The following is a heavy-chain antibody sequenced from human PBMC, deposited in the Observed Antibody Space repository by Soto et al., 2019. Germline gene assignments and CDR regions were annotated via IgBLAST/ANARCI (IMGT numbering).Heavy chain of an antibody. Sequence: EVQLVESGGGLVKPGGSLRLSCAASGFTFSSYSMNWVRQAPGKGLEWVSSISSSSSYIYYADSVKGRFTISRDNAKNSLDLQMNSLRAEDTAVYYCARGQTGDYYGMDVWGQGTTVTVSS. V-gene: IGHV3-21*01. CDR1: GFTFSSYS. CDR2: ISSSSSYI. CDR3: ARGQTGDYYGMDV. D-gene: IGHD3-10*01. J-gene: IGHJ6*02.